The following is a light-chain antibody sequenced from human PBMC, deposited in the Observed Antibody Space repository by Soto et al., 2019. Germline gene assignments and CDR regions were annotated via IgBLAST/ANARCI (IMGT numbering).Light chain of an antibody. CDR3: QTWGTGCLYV. Sequence: QLVLTQSPSASASLGASVKVTCTLSSGHSSYAIAWYQQQPEKGPRYLMQVNSDGSHSKGDGIPDRFSGSSSGAERYLTISSPQSEDEADYYCQTWGTGCLYVFGTGTKLTVL. V-gene: IGLV4-69*02. J-gene: IGLJ1*01. CDR2: VNSDGSH. CDR1: SGHSSYA.